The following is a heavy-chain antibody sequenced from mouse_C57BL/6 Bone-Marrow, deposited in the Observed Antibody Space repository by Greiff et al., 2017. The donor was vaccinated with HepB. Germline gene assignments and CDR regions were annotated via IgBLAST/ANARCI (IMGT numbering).Heavy chain of an antibody. CDR1: GFTFSTSG. D-gene: IGHD2-14*01. CDR3: ARDRFDYYFDY. J-gene: IGHJ2*01. Sequence: EVNLVESGGDLVKPGGSLKLSCVASGFTFSTSGMSWVRQTPDKRLEWVATINTGGTYTYYPDSVKGRFTISTDTAKSTRFLQMSSLKSEDTAIYYCARDRFDYYFDYGGQGTTLTVSS. V-gene: IGHV5-6*01. CDR2: INTGGTYT.